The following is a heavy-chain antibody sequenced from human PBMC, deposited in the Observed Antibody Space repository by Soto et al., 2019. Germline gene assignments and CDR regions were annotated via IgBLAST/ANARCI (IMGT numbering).Heavy chain of an antibody. CDR2: IYYSGST. Sequence: SETLSLTCTVSGGSISSYYWSWIRQPPGKGLEWIGYIYYSGSTNYNPSLKSRVTISVDTSKNQFSLKLSSVTAADTAVYYCAREATVVTAQDAFDIWGQGTMVTVS. V-gene: IGHV4-59*01. CDR3: AREATVVTAQDAFDI. D-gene: IGHD2-21*02. J-gene: IGHJ3*02. CDR1: GGSISSYY.